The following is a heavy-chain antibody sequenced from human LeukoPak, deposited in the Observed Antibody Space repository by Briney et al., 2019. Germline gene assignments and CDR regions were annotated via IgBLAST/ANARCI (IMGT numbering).Heavy chain of an antibody. Sequence: SDTLSLTCTVSGGSISSYCWSWIRQPPGKGLEWIGYIYYSGSTNYNPSLKSRVTISVDTSKNQFSLKLNSVTAADTAVYYCARGKLELTILDYWGQGTLVTVSS. CDR1: GGSISSYC. CDR2: IYYSGST. V-gene: IGHV4-59*08. CDR3: ARGKLELTILDY. J-gene: IGHJ4*02. D-gene: IGHD1-7*01.